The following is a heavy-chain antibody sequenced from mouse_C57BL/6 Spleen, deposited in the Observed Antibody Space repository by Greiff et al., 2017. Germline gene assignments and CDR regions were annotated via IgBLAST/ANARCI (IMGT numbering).Heavy chain of an antibody. D-gene: IGHD1-1*01. V-gene: IGHV1-64*01. J-gene: IGHJ1*03. Sequence: QVQLQQSGAELVKPGASVKLSCKASGYTFTSYWMHWVKQRPGQGLEWIGMIHPNSGSTNYNEKFKSKATLTVDKSSSTAYMQLSSLTSEDSAVYYCASLGDYGSSHWYFDVWGTGTTVTVSS. CDR2: IHPNSGST. CDR3: ASLGDYGSSHWYFDV. CDR1: GYTFTSYW.